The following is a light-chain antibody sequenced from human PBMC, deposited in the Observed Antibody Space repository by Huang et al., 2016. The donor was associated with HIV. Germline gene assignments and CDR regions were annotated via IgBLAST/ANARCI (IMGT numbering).Light chain of an antibody. Sequence: IVMTHSPLSLPVTPGEPASIACRSSQSLLHRNGYNYLYWYLQKPGQSPQLLISLGSNRDSGFPDRFSGSGWGKDFTRKNSGEEAGDVEFYYCMQTRHPPTFGRGTKVDVK. CDR1: QSLLHRNGYNY. CDR2: LGS. V-gene: IGKV2-28*01. J-gene: IGKJ3*01. CDR3: MQTRHPPT.